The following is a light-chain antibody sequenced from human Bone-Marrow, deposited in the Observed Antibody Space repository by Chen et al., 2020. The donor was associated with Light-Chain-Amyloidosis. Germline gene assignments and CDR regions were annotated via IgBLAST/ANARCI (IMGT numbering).Light chain of an antibody. CDR2: HAS. V-gene: IGKV3-15*01. J-gene: IGKJ1*01. CDR3: QQYNKWPGT. CDR1: QSFSSS. Sequence: EIVMTQSPATLSVSPGERATLSCRASQSFSSSLAWYQQRPGLAPRLLIYHASTRATGIPARFSGSGSGTEFTLTISSLQSEDFAVYYCQQYNKWPGTFGQGTKVEI.